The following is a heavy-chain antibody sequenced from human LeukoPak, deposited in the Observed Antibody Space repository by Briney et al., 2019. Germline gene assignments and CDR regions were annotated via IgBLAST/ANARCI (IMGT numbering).Heavy chain of an antibody. Sequence: PGGSLRLSCAASGFTFSDYGMHWVRQAPGKGLEWVAVISYDGTNKYYVDSVKGRITISRDNAKNSLYLQMNSLRAEDTAVYYCARPYMEMATIGDAFDIWGQGTMVTVSS. J-gene: IGHJ3*02. CDR2: ISYDGTNK. V-gene: IGHV3-30*03. CDR1: GFTFSDYG. CDR3: ARPYMEMATIGDAFDI. D-gene: IGHD5-24*01.